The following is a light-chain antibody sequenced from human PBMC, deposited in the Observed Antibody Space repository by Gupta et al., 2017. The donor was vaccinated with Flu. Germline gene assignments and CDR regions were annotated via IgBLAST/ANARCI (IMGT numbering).Light chain of an antibody. J-gene: IGKJ2*01. Sequence: DIVMTQPPDSLAVSLGERATINCKSNQSVLYSSNNKNYLAWYQQKPGQPPKLLIYWASTRESGVPDRFSGSGSGTDFTLTISSLQAEDVAVYYCQQEDSTPHTFGQGTKLEIK. CDR2: WAS. CDR1: QSVLYSSNNKNY. V-gene: IGKV4-1*01. CDR3: QQEDSTPHT.